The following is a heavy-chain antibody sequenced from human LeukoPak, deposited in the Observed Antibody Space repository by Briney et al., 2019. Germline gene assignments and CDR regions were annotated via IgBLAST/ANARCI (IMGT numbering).Heavy chain of an antibody. CDR3: AKDQGPYCSGGSCYSGINYYGAGFDY. CDR1: GFTLSSYA. Sequence: GGSLRLSCAASGFTLSSYAMSWVRQARGKGVEWVSAISGSGGRTYYADSVKGRFTISRDNSKNTLYLQMNSLRAEDTAVYYCAKDQGPYCSGGSCYSGINYYGAGFDYWGLGTLVTVSS. J-gene: IGHJ4*02. D-gene: IGHD2-15*01. V-gene: IGHV3-23*01. CDR2: ISGSGGRT.